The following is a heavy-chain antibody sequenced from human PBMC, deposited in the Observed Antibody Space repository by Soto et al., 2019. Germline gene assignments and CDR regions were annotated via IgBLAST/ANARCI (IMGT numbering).Heavy chain of an antibody. CDR2: IYWDDDK. CDR1: GFSLSTSGVG. D-gene: IGHD1-7*01. J-gene: IGHJ4*02. Sequence: SGPTLVNPTETLTLTCTFSGFSLSTSGVGVGWVRQPPGKALEWLLFIYWDDDKRYSPSLRSRLTITKDTSKNQVVLTMTSMAPVDTATYFCAHRRIGGSQWNYGELDYWGQGTLVTVSS. V-gene: IGHV2-5*02. CDR3: AHRRIGGSQWNYGELDY.